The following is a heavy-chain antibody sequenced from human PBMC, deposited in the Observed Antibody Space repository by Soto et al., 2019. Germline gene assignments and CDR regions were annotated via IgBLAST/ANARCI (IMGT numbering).Heavy chain of an antibody. CDR3: AKATATSGGAFEI. D-gene: IGHD1-1*01. CDR2: ILVGGST. J-gene: IGHJ3*02. V-gene: IGHV3-23*01. Sequence: GGSLRLSCAVSGFICSSYDMSWVRQAPGKGLEWVSTILVGGSTHYEDAVKGRFTLSRDTSKNTVYLQMNSLTAGDTAVYYCAKATATSGGAFEIYGQGTMVTVSS. CDR1: GFICSSYD.